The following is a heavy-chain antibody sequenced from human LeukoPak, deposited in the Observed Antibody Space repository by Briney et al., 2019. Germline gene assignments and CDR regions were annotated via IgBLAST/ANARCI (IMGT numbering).Heavy chain of an antibody. CDR3: ASGSGGYSYGDFDY. Sequence: ASVKVSCKASGYTFTGYYMHWVRQAPGQGLEWMGWINPNSGGTNYAQKFQGRVTMTRDTSISTAYMELSRLRSDDTAGYYCASGSGGYSYGDFDYWGQGTLVTVSS. J-gene: IGHJ4*02. D-gene: IGHD5-18*01. CDR1: GYTFTGYY. CDR2: INPNSGGT. V-gene: IGHV1-2*02.